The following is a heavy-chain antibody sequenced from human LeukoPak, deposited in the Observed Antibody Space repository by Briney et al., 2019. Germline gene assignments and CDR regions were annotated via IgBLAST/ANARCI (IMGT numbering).Heavy chain of an antibody. CDR2: ISSSGSYI. CDR3: TIYRAEYFQH. V-gene: IGHV3-21*01. D-gene: IGHD5/OR15-5a*01. J-gene: IGHJ1*01. Sequence: PGGSLRLSCAASGFTSSTYSMNWVRQAPGKGLEWVSSISSSGSYIYYADSVKGRFTISRDNAKNSLYLQMNSLRAEDTAVYYCTIYRAEYFQHWGQGTLVTVSS. CDR1: GFTSSTYS.